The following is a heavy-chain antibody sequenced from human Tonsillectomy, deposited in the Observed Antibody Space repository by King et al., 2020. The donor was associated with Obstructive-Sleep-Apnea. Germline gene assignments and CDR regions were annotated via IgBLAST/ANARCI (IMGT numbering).Heavy chain of an antibody. Sequence: QLVQSGGGLVQPGGSLRLSCAASGFTFSSYWMSWVRQAPGKGLEWVANIKQDGSEKYYVDSVKGRFTISRDNAKNSLYLQMNSLRAEDTAVYYCARMVYYDVLTGYYIGGIFDYWGQGTLVTVSS. CDR2: IKQDGSEK. V-gene: IGHV3-7*01. CDR1: GFTFSSYW. CDR3: ARMVYYDVLTGYYIGGIFDY. J-gene: IGHJ4*02. D-gene: IGHD3-9*01.